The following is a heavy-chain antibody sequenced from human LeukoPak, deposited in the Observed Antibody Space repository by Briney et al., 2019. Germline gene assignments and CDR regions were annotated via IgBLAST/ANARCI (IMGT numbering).Heavy chain of an antibody. Sequence: SETLSLTCAVYGGSFSGFYWSWIRQPPGKGLEWIGEINHSGSTNYNPSLKSRVTISVDTSKNQFSLKLSSVTAADTAVYYCARLSVPNQFPYCSSTSCQRGHYYMDVWGKGTTVTVSS. CDR3: ARLSVPNQFPYCSSTSCQRGHYYMDV. V-gene: IGHV4-34*01. J-gene: IGHJ6*03. CDR2: INHSGST. D-gene: IGHD2-2*01. CDR1: GGSFSGFY.